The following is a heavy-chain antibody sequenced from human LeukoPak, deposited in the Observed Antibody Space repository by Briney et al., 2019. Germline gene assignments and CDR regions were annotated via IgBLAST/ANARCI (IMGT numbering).Heavy chain of an antibody. J-gene: IGHJ3*02. Sequence: GGSLRLSCAASGFTFSNYGMHWVRQAPGKGLEYVSGITSDGGNTYYANSVRGRFRISRDNSKNTLYLQMGSLRAEDLAVYFCGTDAFDIWGQGTTVTVSS. CDR1: GFTFSNYG. CDR2: ITSDGGNT. CDR3: GTDAFDI. V-gene: IGHV3-64*01.